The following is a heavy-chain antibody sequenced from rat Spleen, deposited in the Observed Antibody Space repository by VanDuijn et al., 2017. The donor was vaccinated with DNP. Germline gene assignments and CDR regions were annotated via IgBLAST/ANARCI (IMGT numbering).Heavy chain of an antibody. V-gene: IGHV5-22*01. CDR1: GFTFSDYY. Sequence: EVQLVESGGGLVQPGRSLKLSCAASGFTFSDYYMAWVRQAPTKGLEWVAYISYDDGSTYNGDAVKGRFTISRDNAKSTLYLEMNSLRSEDMVTYYCARPGYNGFAYWGQGTLVTVSS. D-gene: IGHD1-5*01. CDR2: ISYDDGST. CDR3: ARPGYNGFAY. J-gene: IGHJ3*01.